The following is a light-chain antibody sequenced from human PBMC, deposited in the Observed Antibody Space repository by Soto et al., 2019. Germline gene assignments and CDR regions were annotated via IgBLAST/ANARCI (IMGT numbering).Light chain of an antibody. CDR2: GAS. J-gene: IGKJ1*01. Sequence: DIVLTQSPATLSLSPGDRATLSCRASQTVGSSYLAWYQQKPGQAPRLFIYGASSRATGVPDRFSGSGSGRDFTLTISRLEAEEFAVYYCQHYGSSPPWTFGQGTKVDFK. V-gene: IGKV3-20*01. CDR1: QTVGSSY. CDR3: QHYGSSPPWT.